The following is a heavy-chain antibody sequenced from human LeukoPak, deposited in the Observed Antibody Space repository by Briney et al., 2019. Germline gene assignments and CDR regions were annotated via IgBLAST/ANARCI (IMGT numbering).Heavy chain of an antibody. CDR3: ARYYTPDYYYGMDV. CDR2: INPNSGGT. V-gene: IGHV1-2*02. D-gene: IGHD1-26*01. Sequence: ASVKVSCKASGYTFTGYYMHWVRQAPGQGLEWMGWINPNSGGTNYAQKFQGRVTMTRDTSISTAYMELSRLRSDDTAVYYCARYYTPDYYYGMDVWGQGTTVTVSS. J-gene: IGHJ6*02. CDR1: GYTFTGYY.